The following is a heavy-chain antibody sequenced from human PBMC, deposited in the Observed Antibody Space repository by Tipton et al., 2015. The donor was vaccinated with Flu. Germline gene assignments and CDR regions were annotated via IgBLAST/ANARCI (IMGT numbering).Heavy chain of an antibody. CDR2: IYYSGST. J-gene: IGHJ3*02. Sequence: LRLSCTVSGGSISSYYWSWIRQPPGKGLEWIGYIYYSGSTNCNPSLKSRVTISVDTSKNQFSLKLSSVTAADTAVYYCAREKVGATSAFDIWGQGTMVTVSS. V-gene: IGHV4-59*01. CDR1: GGSISSYY. D-gene: IGHD1-26*01. CDR3: AREKVGATSAFDI.